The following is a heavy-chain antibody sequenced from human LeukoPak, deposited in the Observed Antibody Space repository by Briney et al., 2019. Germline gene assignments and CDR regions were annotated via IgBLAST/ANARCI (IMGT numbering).Heavy chain of an antibody. J-gene: IGHJ2*01. CDR2: IRNDGNSK. V-gene: IGHV3-30*02. CDR1: GFTFSSYG. CDR3: AKGVDWYFAL. Sequence: PGGSLRLSCAASGFTFSSYGMHWVRQAPGKGLEWVAFIRNDGNSKYYADSVKGRFTVSRDNSKNTLYLQMNSLRAEDTAVYYCAKGVDWYFALWGRGTLVTVSS.